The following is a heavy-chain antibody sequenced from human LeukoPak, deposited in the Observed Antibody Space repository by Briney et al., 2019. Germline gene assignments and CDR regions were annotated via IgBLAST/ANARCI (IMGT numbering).Heavy chain of an antibody. V-gene: IGHV3-23*01. Sequence: PGGSLRLSCAASGLTFNSYAMSWVRQAPGQGLEWVSVISGSGGSTYYADSVKGRFTISRDNSKNTLYLQMNSLRAEDTAVYYCAKVPQWSSFRFFDYWGQGTLVTVSS. CDR1: GLTFNSYA. CDR2: ISGSGGST. J-gene: IGHJ4*02. D-gene: IGHD6-13*01. CDR3: AKVPQWSSFRFFDY.